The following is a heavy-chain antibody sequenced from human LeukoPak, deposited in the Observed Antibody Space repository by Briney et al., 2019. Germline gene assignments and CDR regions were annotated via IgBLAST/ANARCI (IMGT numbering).Heavy chain of an antibody. CDR3: ARQRSSSWYKGWFDP. CDR1: GGSFNAYY. Sequence: SETLSLTCGVYGGSFNAYYWSWIRQPPGKGLEWIGEINHSGSTNYNPSLKSRVTISLDTSKSQFSLKLSSVTAADTAVYYCARQRSSSWYKGWFDPWGQGTLVTVSS. J-gene: IGHJ5*02. D-gene: IGHD6-13*01. CDR2: INHSGST. V-gene: IGHV4-34*01.